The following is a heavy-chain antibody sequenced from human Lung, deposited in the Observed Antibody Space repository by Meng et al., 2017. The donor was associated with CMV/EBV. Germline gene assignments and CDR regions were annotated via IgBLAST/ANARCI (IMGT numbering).Heavy chain of an antibody. V-gene: IGHV1-69*10. CDR3: AREIVVVPAALNWFDP. Sequence: QVQLGTVGAEVKKPGSSVEVSCKASGGTFSSYAISWVRQAPGQGLEWMGGIIPILGIANYAQKFQGRVTITADKSTSTAYMELSSLRSEDTAVYYCAREIVVVPAALNWFDPWGQGTLVTVSS. D-gene: IGHD2-2*01. CDR2: IIPILGIA. J-gene: IGHJ5*02. CDR1: GGTFSSYA.